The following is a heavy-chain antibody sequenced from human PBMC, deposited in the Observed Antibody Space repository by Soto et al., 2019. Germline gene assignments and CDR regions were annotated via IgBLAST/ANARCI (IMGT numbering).Heavy chain of an antibody. D-gene: IGHD1-26*01. J-gene: IGHJ4*02. CDR1: GFTYDDYD. CDR2: ISWNSGRT. V-gene: IGHV3-9*01. Sequence: EVQLVESGGGLVQPGRSLRLSCAASGFTYDDYDMHWVRQAPGKGLEWVSAISWNSGRTAYADSVKGRITISGDNAKNSLYLQMNSLRAEDTALYHCAKGRGGSYGGDSFDYWGQGTLVTVSS. CDR3: AKGRGGSYGGDSFDY.